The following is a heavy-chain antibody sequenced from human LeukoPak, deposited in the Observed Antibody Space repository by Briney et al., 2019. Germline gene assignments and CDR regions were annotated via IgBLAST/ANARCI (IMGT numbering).Heavy chain of an antibody. CDR3: ARHPIPGLTGDPGGGAFDI. V-gene: IGHV4-39*01. CDR1: GGSFSSSSYY. CDR2: IYYSGST. J-gene: IGHJ3*02. D-gene: IGHD7-27*01. Sequence: NPSETLSLTCAVYGGSFSSSSYYWGWIRQPPGKGLEWIGSIYYSGSTYYNPSLKSRVTLSVDTSKNQFSLKLSSVTAADTAVYYCARHPIPGLTGDPGGGAFDIWGQGTMVTVSS.